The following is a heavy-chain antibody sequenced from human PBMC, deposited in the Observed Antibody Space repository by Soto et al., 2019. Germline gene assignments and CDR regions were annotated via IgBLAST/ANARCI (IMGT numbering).Heavy chain of an antibody. CDR1: GGSFSGYY. D-gene: IGHD5-12*01. Sequence: SETLSLTCAVYGGSFSGYYWSWIRQPPGKGLEWIGEINHSGSTNYNPSLKSRVTISVDTSKNQFSLKLSSVTAADTAVYYCARVATDAVFSFDYWGQGTLVTVSS. CDR2: INHSGST. J-gene: IGHJ4*02. V-gene: IGHV4-34*01. CDR3: ARVATDAVFSFDY.